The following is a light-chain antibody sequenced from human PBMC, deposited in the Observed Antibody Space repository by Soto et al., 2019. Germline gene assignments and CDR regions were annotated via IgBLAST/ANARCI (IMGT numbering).Light chain of an antibody. CDR1: QNIHTN. CDR2: GAS. J-gene: IGKJ4*01. Sequence: EIVMTQSPATLSVSPGERSTLSCRAGQNIHTNLAWYQQKPGQAPRLLIYGASTRATGIPARFSGSGSGTEFTLTISSLQSEDFAVYSCQQYNNWTPLTFGGGTKVDIK. CDR3: QQYNNWTPLT. V-gene: IGKV3-15*01.